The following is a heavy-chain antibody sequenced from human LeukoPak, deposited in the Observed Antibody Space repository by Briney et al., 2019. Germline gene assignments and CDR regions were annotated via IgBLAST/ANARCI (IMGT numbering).Heavy chain of an antibody. J-gene: IGHJ3*02. Sequence: GGSLRLSCAASGFTFSSYWMHWVRQAPGKGLVWVSRINSDGSSTSYADSVKGRFTISRDNAKNTLYLQMNSLRAEDTAVYYCAKKSGGDFADAFDIWGQGTMVTVSS. CDR3: AKKSGGDFADAFDI. V-gene: IGHV3-74*01. D-gene: IGHD2-21*02. CDR1: GFTFSSYW. CDR2: INSDGSST.